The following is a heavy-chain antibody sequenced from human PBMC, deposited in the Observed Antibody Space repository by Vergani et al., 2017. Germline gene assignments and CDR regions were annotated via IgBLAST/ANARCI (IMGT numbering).Heavy chain of an antibody. J-gene: IGHJ4*02. CDR3: AKELTTVTIPNYFDY. D-gene: IGHD4-17*01. V-gene: IGHV3-30*02. Sequence: QVPLVESGGGVVQPGGSLRLSCAASGFTFNIYGMHWVRQAPGKGLAWVAFIRYDGSDKYYADSVKGRFTISRDNSMNTLYLQMNSLRADDTAVYYCAKELTTVTIPNYFDYWGQGTLVTVSS. CDR1: GFTFNIYG. CDR2: IRYDGSDK.